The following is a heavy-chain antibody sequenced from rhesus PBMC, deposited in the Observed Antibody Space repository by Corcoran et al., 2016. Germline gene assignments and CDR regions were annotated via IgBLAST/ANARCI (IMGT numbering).Heavy chain of an antibody. CDR1: GGSISRSY. Sequence: QLQLQESGPGLVKPSETLSVTCAVSGGSISRSYWSWIRQAPGKGLEWIGYIYGSGSSTNYNPSLKSRVTLSVDTSKNQLSLKLSSVTTADTAVYYCARGGVYHYWYFDLWGPGTPITISS. V-gene: IGHV4-169*01. CDR3: ARGGVYHYWYFDL. J-gene: IGHJ2*01. D-gene: IGHD3-34*01. CDR2: IYGSGSST.